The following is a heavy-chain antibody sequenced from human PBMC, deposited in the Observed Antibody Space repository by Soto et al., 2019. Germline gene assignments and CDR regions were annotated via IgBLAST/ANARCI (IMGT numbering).Heavy chain of an antibody. Sequence: SETLSLTCTVSGGSISSYYWSWIRQPPGKGLEWIGYIYYSGSTNYNPSLKSRVTISVDTSKNQFSLKLSSVTAADTAVYYCAREAQGISIAARHFDYWGQGTLVTVSS. D-gene: IGHD6-6*01. CDR1: GGSISSYY. V-gene: IGHV4-59*01. CDR3: AREAQGISIAARHFDY. CDR2: IYYSGST. J-gene: IGHJ4*02.